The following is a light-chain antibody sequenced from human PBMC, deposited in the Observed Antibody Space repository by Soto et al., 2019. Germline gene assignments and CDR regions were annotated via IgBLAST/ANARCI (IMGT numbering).Light chain of an antibody. CDR3: QQYGSSPLT. CDR1: QSVSRNY. Sequence: EIVLTQSPGTLPLSPGERATLSCRASQSVSRNYVAWYQHKPGQTPRLLIYGSSSRANGIPDRFRGSGSGTDFTLTVSRLEPEDFAVYFCQQYGSSPLTFGGGTKVDIK. CDR2: GSS. J-gene: IGKJ4*01. V-gene: IGKV3-20*01.